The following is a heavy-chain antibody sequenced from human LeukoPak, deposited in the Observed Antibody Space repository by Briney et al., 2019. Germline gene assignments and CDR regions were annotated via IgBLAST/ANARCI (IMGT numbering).Heavy chain of an antibody. CDR2: ISGSGGST. CDR1: GFTFSSYA. Sequence: GASLRLSCAASGFTFSSYAMSWVRQAPGKGLEWASAISGSGGSTYYAASAKCRFTISRDNTKHTLYLQMNSLRAEDTAVYYCAKQAASESPVNYWGQGTLVTVSS. V-gene: IGHV3-23*01. J-gene: IGHJ4*02. D-gene: IGHD6-25*01. CDR3: AKQAASESPVNY.